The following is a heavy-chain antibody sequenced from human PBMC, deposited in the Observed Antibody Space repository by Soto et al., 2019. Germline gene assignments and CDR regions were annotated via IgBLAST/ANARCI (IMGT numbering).Heavy chain of an antibody. Sequence: ASVKVSCKASGYTFTSYAMHWVRQAPGQRLEWMGWINAGNGNTKYSQKFQGRVTITRDTSASTAYMELSSLRSEDTAVYYCARGGTWGYYAFDIWGQGTMVTVSS. J-gene: IGHJ3*02. V-gene: IGHV1-3*01. CDR2: INAGNGNT. D-gene: IGHD2-15*01. CDR3: ARGGTWGYYAFDI. CDR1: GYTFTSYA.